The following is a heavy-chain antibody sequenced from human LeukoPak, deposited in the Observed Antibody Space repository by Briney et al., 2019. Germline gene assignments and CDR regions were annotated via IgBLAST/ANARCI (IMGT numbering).Heavy chain of an antibody. V-gene: IGHV3-30*02. CDR3: AKDREVTTPFDY. CDR1: GFTFSSYS. J-gene: IGHJ4*02. D-gene: IGHD4-17*01. Sequence: TGGSLRLSCAASGFTFSSYSMNWVRQAPGKGLEWVAFIRYDGSNKYYADSVKGRFTISRDNSKNTLYLQMNSLRAEDTAVYYCAKDREVTTPFDYWGQGTLVTVSS. CDR2: IRYDGSNK.